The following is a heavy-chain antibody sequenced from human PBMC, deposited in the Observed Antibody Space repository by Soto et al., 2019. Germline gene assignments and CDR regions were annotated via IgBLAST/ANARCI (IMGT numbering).Heavy chain of an antibody. CDR3: ARNLVVVQAAIVDYYYGMDV. J-gene: IGHJ6*02. D-gene: IGHD2-2*02. CDR1: GYTFTVYY. Sequence: ASVKVSCKASGYTFTVYYMHWLRQAPGQGLEWMGWINPNSGGTNYAQKFQGRVTMTRDTSISTAYMELSRLRSDDTAVYYCARNLVVVQAAIVDYYYGMDVCGQGSTVTVSS. CDR2: INPNSGGT. V-gene: IGHV1-2*02.